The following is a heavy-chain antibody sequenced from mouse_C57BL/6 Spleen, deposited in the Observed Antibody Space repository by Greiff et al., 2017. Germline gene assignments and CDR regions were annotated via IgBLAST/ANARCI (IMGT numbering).Heavy chain of an antibody. V-gene: IGHV1-61*01. CDR3: AGRGQLRPLFDY. Sequence: QVQLKQPGAELVRPGSSVKLSCKASGYTFTSYWMDWVKQRPGQGLEWIGNIYPSDSETHYNQKFKDKATLTVDKSSSTAYMQLSSLTSEDSSVYYCAGRGQLRPLFDYWGQGTTLTVSS. D-gene: IGHD3-2*02. CDR2: IYPSDSET. J-gene: IGHJ2*01. CDR1: GYTFTSYW.